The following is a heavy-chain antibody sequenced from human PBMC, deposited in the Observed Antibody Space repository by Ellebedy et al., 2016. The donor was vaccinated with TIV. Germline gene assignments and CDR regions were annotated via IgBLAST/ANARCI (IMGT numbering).Heavy chain of an antibody. CDR2: IYYSGRT. V-gene: IGHV4-31*03. CDR3: VRDYHDYGVDAFDI. CDR1: GDSISDGGSY. J-gene: IGHJ3*02. Sequence: SETLSLTCTVSGDSISDGGSYWGWVRQRPGKGLEWVGHIYYSGRTSYNPSLESRLTISVETTKNQFSLKLTSVTAAATAVYFCVRDYHDYGVDAFDIWGQGTMITVSS. D-gene: IGHD4-17*01.